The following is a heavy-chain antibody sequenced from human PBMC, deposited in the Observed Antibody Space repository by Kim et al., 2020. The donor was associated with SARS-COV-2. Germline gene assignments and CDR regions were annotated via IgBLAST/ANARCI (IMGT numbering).Heavy chain of an antibody. CDR1: GGTFSSYA. D-gene: IGHD3-22*01. CDR3: ANSGGNMAYDSSGYYLSY. V-gene: IGHV1-69*13. CDR2: IIPIFGTA. J-gene: IGHJ4*02. Sequence: SVKVSCKASGGTFSSYAISWVRQAPGQGLEWMGGIIPIFGTANYAQKFQGRVTITADESTSTAYMELSSLRSEDTAVYYCANSGGNMAYDSSGYYLSYWGQGTLVTVSS.